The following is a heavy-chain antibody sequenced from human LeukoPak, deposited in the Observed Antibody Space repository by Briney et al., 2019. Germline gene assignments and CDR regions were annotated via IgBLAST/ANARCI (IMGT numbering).Heavy chain of an antibody. J-gene: IGHJ4*02. Sequence: SSETLSLTCTVSGGSISSYYWSWIRQPPGKGLEWIGYIYYSGSTNYNPSLKSRVTISVDTSKNQFSLKLSSVTAADTAVYYCARGSSAGFDYWGQGTLVTVSS. CDR3: ARGSSAGFDY. CDR2: IYYSGST. CDR1: GGSISSYY. V-gene: IGHV4-59*12. D-gene: IGHD5/OR15-5a*01.